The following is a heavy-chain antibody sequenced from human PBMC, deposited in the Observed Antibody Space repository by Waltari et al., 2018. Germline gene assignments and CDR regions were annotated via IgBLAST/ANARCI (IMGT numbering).Heavy chain of an antibody. D-gene: IGHD1-26*01. Sequence: QVRLVQSGTEVKRPGASVKVSCKVSGYTLTELSSHWVPQAPGKGLEWMGGFDPEDGETIYAQKFQGRATMTEDTSTDTAYMELSSLRSEDTAVYYCATDIVGVSRDGFDMWGQGTLVSVSP. CDR2: FDPEDGET. J-gene: IGHJ3*02. CDR1: GYTLTELS. V-gene: IGHV1-24*01. CDR3: ATDIVGVSRDGFDM.